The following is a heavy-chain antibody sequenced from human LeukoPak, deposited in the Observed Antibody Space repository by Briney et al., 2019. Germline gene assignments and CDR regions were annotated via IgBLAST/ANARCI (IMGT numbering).Heavy chain of an antibody. Sequence: GGSLRLSCAAPGLTFSNYAMNWVRQAPGRGLEWVSAISGSGGSTYYADSVKGRFTISRDNSKNTLYLQMNSLRAEDTAVYYCAKDLAGSGSYSFDYWGQGTLVTVSS. CDR3: AKDLAGSGSYSFDY. CDR2: ISGSGGST. CDR1: GLTFSNYA. J-gene: IGHJ4*02. D-gene: IGHD1-26*01. V-gene: IGHV3-23*01.